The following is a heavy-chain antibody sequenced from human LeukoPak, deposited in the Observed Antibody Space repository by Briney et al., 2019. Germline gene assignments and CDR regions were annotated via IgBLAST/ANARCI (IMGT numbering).Heavy chain of an antibody. J-gene: IGHJ5*02. CDR2: IFHSGSS. D-gene: IGHD3-10*01. CDR1: GDSISSGDYS. CDR3: ARELWFVNAPGSWFDP. Sequence: SETLSLTCAVSGDSISSGDYSWSWIRQPSGKGLEWIGYIFHSGSSYYNPSLKSRVTISVDKSKNQFSLRLTSVTAADTSVYYCARELWFVNAPGSWFDPWGQGTLVTVSS. V-gene: IGHV4-30-2*01.